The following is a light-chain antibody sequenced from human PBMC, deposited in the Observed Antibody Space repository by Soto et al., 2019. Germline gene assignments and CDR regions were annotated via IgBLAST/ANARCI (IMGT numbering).Light chain of an antibody. CDR3: ASWDDSLNGHV. Sequence: QSVLTQPPSASGTPGQRVTISCSGGSSNIGSDTVNWYQHLPGTAPKLLIYTNNQRPSGVPDRFSGSKSGTSASLTISGLQSEDEAEYYCASWDDSLNGHVFGTGTKLTVL. CDR2: TNN. J-gene: IGLJ1*01. CDR1: SSNIGSDT. V-gene: IGLV1-44*01.